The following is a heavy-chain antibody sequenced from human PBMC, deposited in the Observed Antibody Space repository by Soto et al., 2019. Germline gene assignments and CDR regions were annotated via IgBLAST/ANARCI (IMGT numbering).Heavy chain of an antibody. CDR2: IYPGDSDT. Sequence: PGESLKISCKGSGYSFTSYWIGWVRQMPGKGLEWMGIIYPGDSDTRYSPSFQGQVTISADKSISTAYLQWSSLKASDTAMYYCATLLEQRRQYYYYGMDVWGQGNTVTVSS. CDR3: ATLLEQRRQYYYYGMDV. J-gene: IGHJ6*02. CDR1: GYSFTSYW. V-gene: IGHV5-51*01. D-gene: IGHD1-1*01.